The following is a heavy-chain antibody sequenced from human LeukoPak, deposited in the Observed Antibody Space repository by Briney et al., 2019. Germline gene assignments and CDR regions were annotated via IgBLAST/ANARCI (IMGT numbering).Heavy chain of an antibody. V-gene: IGHV4-59*01. J-gene: IGHJ3*02. Sequence: SETLSLTCTVSGGSISSYYWSWIRQPPGKGLEWIGYIYYSGSTNYNPSLKSRVTISVDTSKNQFSLKLSSVTAADTAVYYCAGLSSGRGDFDIWGQGTMVTVSS. CDR3: AGLSSGRGDFDI. CDR2: IYYSGST. CDR1: GGSISSYY. D-gene: IGHD6-19*01.